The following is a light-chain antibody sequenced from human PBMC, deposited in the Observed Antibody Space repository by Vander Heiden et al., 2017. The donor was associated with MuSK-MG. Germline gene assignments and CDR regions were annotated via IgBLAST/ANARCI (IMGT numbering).Light chain of an antibody. Sequence: IQLTQPPSSLSASVGDRVTITCRASQSISSWLAWYQQKPGKAPKLLIYDASSLQSGVPSRFSGSGSGTEFTLTISSLQPDDFATYYCQQYNSSSDTFGQGTKLEIK. CDR1: QSISSW. J-gene: IGKJ1*01. CDR3: QQYNSSSDT. V-gene: IGKV1-5*01. CDR2: DAS.